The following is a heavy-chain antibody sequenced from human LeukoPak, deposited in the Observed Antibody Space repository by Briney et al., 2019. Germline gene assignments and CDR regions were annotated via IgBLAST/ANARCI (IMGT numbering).Heavy chain of an antibody. CDR3: AKAACGGSCYSHYYYYMDV. CDR1: GFTFSSYG. CDR2: IRYDGSNK. V-gene: IGHV3-30*02. J-gene: IGHJ6*03. D-gene: IGHD2-15*01. Sequence: PGGSLRLSCAASGFTFSSYGMHWVRQAPGKGLEWVAFIRYDGSNKYYADSVKGRFTISRDNSKNTLYQQMNSLRAEDTAVYYCAKAACGGSCYSHYYYYMDVWGKGTTVTVSS.